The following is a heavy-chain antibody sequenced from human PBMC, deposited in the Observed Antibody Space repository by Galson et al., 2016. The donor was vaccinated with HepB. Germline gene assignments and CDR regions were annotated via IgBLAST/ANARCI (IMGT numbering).Heavy chain of an antibody. J-gene: IGHJ6*02. V-gene: IGHV1-46*01. Sequence: SGDTFTGYYIHWVRQAPGQGLEWMGFINPNVGSTTFAQKFQDRVTMTRDTSTSTVFMELSSLRSEDTAVYFCARGDLNYYYALDVWGQGTTVTVSS. CDR1: GDTFTGYY. CDR2: INPNVGST. D-gene: IGHD3-3*01. CDR3: ARGDLNYYYALDV.